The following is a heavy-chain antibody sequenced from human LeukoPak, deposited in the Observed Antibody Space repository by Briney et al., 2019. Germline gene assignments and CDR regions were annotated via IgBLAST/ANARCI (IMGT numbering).Heavy chain of an antibody. CDR2: INWNGAGT. Sequence: PGGSLRLSCAASGFTVSSNYMSWVRQAPGRGLEWVSFINWNGAGTGYADSVKGRFTVSRDNARNSLNLQMDSLIAEDTAVYYCARAQPSSSGWYYFDSWGQGTLVTVSS. CDR3: ARAQPSSSGWYYFDS. V-gene: IGHV3-20*04. J-gene: IGHJ4*02. D-gene: IGHD6-19*01. CDR1: GFTVSSNY.